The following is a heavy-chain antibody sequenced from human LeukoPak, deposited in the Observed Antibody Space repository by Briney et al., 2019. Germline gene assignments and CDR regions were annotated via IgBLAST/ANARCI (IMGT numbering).Heavy chain of an antibody. CDR2: VFSGGTT. D-gene: IGHD1-26*01. CDR1: AVTVSSNY. Sequence: PGGSLRLSCAASAVTVSSNYMSWVRQAPGKGLEWVSVVFSGGTTYYADSVKGRFTISRDNSKNTLYLQMSSLRAEDTAVYYCARGSRSPSGTYHYYFDYWGQGTLVTVSS. CDR3: ARGSRSPSGTYHYYFDY. V-gene: IGHV3-53*01. J-gene: IGHJ4*02.